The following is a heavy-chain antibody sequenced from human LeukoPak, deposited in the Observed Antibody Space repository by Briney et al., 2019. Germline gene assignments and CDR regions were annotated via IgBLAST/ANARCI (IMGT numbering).Heavy chain of an antibody. CDR1: GFTFSDHF. J-gene: IGHJ4*02. V-gene: IGHV3-72*01. D-gene: IGHD6-19*01. Sequence: GGSLRLSCAVSGFTFSDHFLDWVRQAPGKGLEWVGRSRNKAKSYTTQYAASVKGRFTISRDDSKNSLYLQMNSLKTEDTAVYYCVRVGSVAGSDYLDYWGQGTLVTVSS. CDR2: SRNKAKSYTT. CDR3: VRVGSVAGSDYLDY.